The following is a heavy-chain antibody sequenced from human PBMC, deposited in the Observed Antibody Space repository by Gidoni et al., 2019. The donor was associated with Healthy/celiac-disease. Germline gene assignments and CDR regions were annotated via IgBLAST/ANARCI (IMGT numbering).Heavy chain of an antibody. J-gene: IGHJ6*02. Sequence: EVQLLESGGGLVQPGGSLRLSCAASGFTFSSYAMSWVRQAPGKGLEWVSAISGSGGSTYYADSVKGRFTISRDNSKNTLYLQMNSLRAEDTAVYYCAKEGASTGYYYYGMDVWGQGTTVTVSS. D-gene: IGHD2-2*01. CDR3: AKEGASTGYYYYGMDV. V-gene: IGHV3-23*01. CDR1: GFTFSSYA. CDR2: ISGSGGST.